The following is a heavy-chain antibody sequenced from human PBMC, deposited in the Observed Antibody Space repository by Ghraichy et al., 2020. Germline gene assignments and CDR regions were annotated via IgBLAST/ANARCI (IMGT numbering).Heavy chain of an antibody. CDR2: ISSDTTTK. V-gene: IGHV3-30*03. Sequence: GGSLRLSCAASGFTFSTYGMHWVRQAPGKGLEWVALISSDTTTKYYADSVKGRFTISRDNSKRTLFLQMNSLRADDSAMFYCARGENGIPDFWGQGTLVTVSS. CDR3: ARGENGIPDF. J-gene: IGHJ4*02. D-gene: IGHD1-26*01. CDR1: GFTFSTYG.